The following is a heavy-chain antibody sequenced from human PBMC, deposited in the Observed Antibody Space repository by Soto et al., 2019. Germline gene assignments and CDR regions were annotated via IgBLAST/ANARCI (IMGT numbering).Heavy chain of an antibody. CDR1: GFTFSSYD. CDR2: IGTAGDT. J-gene: IGHJ6*03. Sequence: PGGSLRLSCAASGFTFSSYDMHWVRQATGKGLEWVSAIGTAGDTYYPGSVKGRFTISRENAKNSLYLQMNSLRAGDTALYYCARGWLATGGSLSCMDVWGKGTTVTV. CDR3: ARGWLATGGSLSCMDV. V-gene: IGHV3-13*01. D-gene: IGHD6-13*01.